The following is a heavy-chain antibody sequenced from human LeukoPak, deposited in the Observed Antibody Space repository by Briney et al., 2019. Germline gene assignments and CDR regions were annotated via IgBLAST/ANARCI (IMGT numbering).Heavy chain of an antibody. Sequence: GGSLRLYCATSGFTFSGADMHWVRQVSGKGLEWVGRIRSKGNKYATEYAASVKGRFTISRDDSKNTAYLQMNSLKTEDTAVYYCIHYGSGSYSTDYWGQGTQVTVSS. CDR3: IHYGSGSYSTDY. CDR2: IRSKGNKYAT. J-gene: IGHJ4*02. CDR1: GFTFSGAD. V-gene: IGHV3-73*01. D-gene: IGHD3-10*01.